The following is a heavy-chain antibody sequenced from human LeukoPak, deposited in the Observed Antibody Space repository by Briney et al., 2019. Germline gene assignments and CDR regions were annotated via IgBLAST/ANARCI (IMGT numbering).Heavy chain of an antibody. D-gene: IGHD2-15*01. J-gene: IGHJ4*02. Sequence: GAPVKVSCKTSGYTFTSYFIHWVRQAPGQGLEWMGIINPTGGITTYAQKFQGRVTMTRDMSTSTVYMELSSLTSEDTAVYYCARDRVLVGGSPIYNFDYWGQGTLVTVSS. V-gene: IGHV1-46*01. CDR1: GYTFTSYF. CDR2: INPTGGIT. CDR3: ARDRVLVGGSPIYNFDY.